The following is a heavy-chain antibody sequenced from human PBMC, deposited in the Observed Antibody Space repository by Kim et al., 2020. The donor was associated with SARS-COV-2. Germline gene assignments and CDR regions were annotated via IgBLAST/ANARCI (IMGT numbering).Heavy chain of an antibody. CDR3: ARAGGGWTSVYF. CDR2: ISSYHGNT. Sequence: ASVKVSCKTSGYTFTNYGISWVRQAPGQGLEWVGWISSYHGNTNYAQKLQGRVTMTTDTSTSTAYMELRSLRSDDTAVYYCARAGGGWTSVYFWGQGTLVTVSS. J-gene: IGHJ4*02. V-gene: IGHV1-18*01. D-gene: IGHD6-19*01. CDR1: GYTFTNYG.